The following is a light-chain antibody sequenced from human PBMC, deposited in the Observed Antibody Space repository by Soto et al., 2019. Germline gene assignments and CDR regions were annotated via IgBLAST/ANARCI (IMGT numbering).Light chain of an antibody. Sequence: QALVTEPPSVSAAPGQKVTMSCSGGSSKIGNYYVSWHQQLPGTAHKLLIYENDKRPSGIPEPFSGSQSGTSATLGITGIQTWDEADYYCGTWDSSLSIVVFGTGTKLTVL. CDR1: SSKIGNYY. V-gene: IGLV1-51*02. CDR2: END. J-gene: IGLJ1*01. CDR3: GTWDSSLSIVV.